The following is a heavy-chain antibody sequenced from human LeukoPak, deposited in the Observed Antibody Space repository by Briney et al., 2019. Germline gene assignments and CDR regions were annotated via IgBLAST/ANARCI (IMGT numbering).Heavy chain of an antibody. V-gene: IGHV1-18*01. CDR3: ARGGRYFDWLPFDY. CDR1: GYTFNRYA. CDR2: ISAYNGNT. J-gene: IGHJ4*02. Sequence: ASVKVSCKASGYTFNRYAMNWVRQAPGQGLEWMGWISAYNGNTNYAQKLQGRVTMTTDTSTSTAYMELRSLRSDDTAVYYCARGGRYFDWLPFDYWGQGTLVTVSS. D-gene: IGHD3-9*01.